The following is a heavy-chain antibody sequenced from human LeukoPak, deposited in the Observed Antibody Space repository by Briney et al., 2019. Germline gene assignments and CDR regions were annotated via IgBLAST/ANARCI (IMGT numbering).Heavy chain of an antibody. D-gene: IGHD1-26*01. V-gene: IGHV4-59*01. CDR1: GGSISSYY. Sequence: SETLSLTCTVSGGSISSYYWSWIRQPPGKGLEWIGYIYYSGSTNYNPSLKSRVTISVDTSKNQFSLKLSSVTAADTAVYYCARDQGGAHDYWGQGTLVTVSS. CDR3: ARDQGGAHDY. CDR2: IYYSGST. J-gene: IGHJ4*02.